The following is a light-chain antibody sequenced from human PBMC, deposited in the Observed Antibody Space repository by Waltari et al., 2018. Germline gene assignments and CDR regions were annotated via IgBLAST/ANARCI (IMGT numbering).Light chain of an antibody. CDR1: SSDIGGYKL. J-gene: IGLJ2*01. CDR3: CSFASPNTVI. CDR2: EGS. Sequence: QSALTQPAPVSGPPGQSITISCSGPSSDIGGYKLVPWYQQHPGRAPKLLVYEGSKRPSGVSSRFSGAKSGNTASLTISGLQAEDEANYYCCSFASPNTVIFGGGTKLTVL. V-gene: IGLV2-23*03.